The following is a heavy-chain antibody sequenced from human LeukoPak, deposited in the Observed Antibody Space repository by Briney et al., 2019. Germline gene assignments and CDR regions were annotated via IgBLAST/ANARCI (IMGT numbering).Heavy chain of an antibody. CDR1: GFTFSIYG. Sequence: GGSLRLSCAASGFTFSIYGMSWVRQAPGKGLEWVSGINWNGGSTGYADSVKGRFTISRDNAKNSLYLQMNSLRAEDTALYYCARDAVLRNIAAAGYFDYWGQGTLVTVSS. J-gene: IGHJ4*02. V-gene: IGHV3-20*04. D-gene: IGHD6-13*01. CDR3: ARDAVLRNIAAAGYFDY. CDR2: INWNGGST.